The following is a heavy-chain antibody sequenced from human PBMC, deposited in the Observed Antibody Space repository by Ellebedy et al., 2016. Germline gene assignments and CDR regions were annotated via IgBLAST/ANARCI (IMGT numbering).Heavy chain of an antibody. J-gene: IGHJ4*02. CDR2: ISADGAHT. CDR1: GFIFSNLG. CDR3: AKEIGASRPFDY. V-gene: IGHV3-23*01. D-gene: IGHD1-26*01. Sequence: GESLKISXAASGFIFSNLGMAWVRQAAGKGPEWVSAISADGAHTWYADSVKGRFTLSRDNSKNTLYLQMNSLRADDTAVYHCAKEIGASRPFDYWGQGTLVIVSS.